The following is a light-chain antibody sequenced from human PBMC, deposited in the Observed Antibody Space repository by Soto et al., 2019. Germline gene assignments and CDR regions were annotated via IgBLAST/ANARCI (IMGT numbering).Light chain of an antibody. CDR3: SSYTISRPHVV. Sequence: QSALTQPASVSGSPGQSITISCTGTSSDVGGYNYVSWYQQHPGKAPKLMIYDVSNRPSGVSNRFSGSKSGNTASLTISGLQAEDAADYYCSSYTISRPHVVFGGGTKLTVL. J-gene: IGLJ2*01. V-gene: IGLV2-14*03. CDR1: SSDVGGYNY. CDR2: DVS.